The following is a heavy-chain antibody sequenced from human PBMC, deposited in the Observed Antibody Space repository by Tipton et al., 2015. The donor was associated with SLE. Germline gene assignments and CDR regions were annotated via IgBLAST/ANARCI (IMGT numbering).Heavy chain of an antibody. D-gene: IGHD3-22*01. CDR2: IYYSGST. V-gene: IGHV4-61*08. CDR1: GGSISRGGYI. J-gene: IGHJ4*02. Sequence: TLSLTCTVSGGSISRGGYIWSWIRQPPGKGLEWIGYIYYSGSTNYNPSLKSRVTISVDTSKNQFSLKLSSVTAADTAVYYCCSGYHYFDYWGQGTLVTVSS. CDR3: CSGYHYFDY.